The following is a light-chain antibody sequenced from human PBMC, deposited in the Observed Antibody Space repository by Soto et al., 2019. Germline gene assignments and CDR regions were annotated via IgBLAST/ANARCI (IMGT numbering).Light chain of an antibody. V-gene: IGKV3-15*01. J-gene: IGKJ1*01. CDR1: QSVGSN. Sequence: EIVMTQSPATLSVSPGERATLSCRASQSVGSNLAWYQQKPGQAPRLLIYGASTRATGIPARFSGSGSGTEFTLTISSLRSEDVAIYFCQQYNNWPPDRTFGQGTKVEIK. CDR2: GAS. CDR3: QQYNNWPPDRT.